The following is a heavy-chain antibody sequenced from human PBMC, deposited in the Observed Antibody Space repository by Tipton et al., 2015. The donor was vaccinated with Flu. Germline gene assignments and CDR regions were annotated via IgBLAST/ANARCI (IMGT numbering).Heavy chain of an antibody. J-gene: IGHJ4*02. CDR3: ARHISTSGSLYYFDY. V-gene: IGHV4-38-2*01. CDR2: IHRTGST. Sequence: TLSLTCSVSGDSIDSRYYWGWIRQPPGKGLQWIGNIHRTGSTYLNPSLESRVTMSVDTSKNQFSLKLRSLTAADTAVYYCARHISTSGSLYYFDYWGQGTLVTVSS. CDR1: GDSIDSRYY. D-gene: IGHD1-26*01.